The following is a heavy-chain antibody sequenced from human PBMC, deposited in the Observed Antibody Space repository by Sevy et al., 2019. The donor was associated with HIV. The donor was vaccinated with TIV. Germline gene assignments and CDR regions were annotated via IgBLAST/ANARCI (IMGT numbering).Heavy chain of an antibody. Sequence: GGSLRLSCAASGFTFSSYWMNWVRQAPGKGLEWVANIKQDGSEKYYVDSVKGRFTISRDNAKSSLYLQMSSLRAEDTAVYYCAREVEMATRYFDLWGHGTLVTLSS. J-gene: IGHJ4*01. CDR2: IKQDGSEK. V-gene: IGHV3-7*01. CDR1: GFTFSSYW. CDR3: AREVEMATRYFDL. D-gene: IGHD2-2*01.